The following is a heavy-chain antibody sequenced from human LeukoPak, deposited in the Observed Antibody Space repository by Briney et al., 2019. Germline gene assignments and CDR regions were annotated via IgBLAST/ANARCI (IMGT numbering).Heavy chain of an antibody. V-gene: IGHV3-21*01. J-gene: IGHJ4*02. CDR1: GFTFSSYS. CDR3: ARGHYDYVWGTMYYFDY. CDR2: ISSSSSYI. Sequence: PGGSLRLSCAASGFTFSSYSMNWVRQAPGEGLEWVSSISSSSSYIYYADSVKGRFTISRDNAKNSLYLQMNSLRAEDTAVYYCARGHYDYVWGTMYYFDYWGQGTLVTVSS. D-gene: IGHD3-16*01.